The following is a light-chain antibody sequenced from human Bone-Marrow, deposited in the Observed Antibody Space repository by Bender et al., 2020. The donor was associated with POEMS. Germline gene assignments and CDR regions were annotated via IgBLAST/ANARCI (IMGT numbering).Light chain of an antibody. CDR3: SSYTSSSTRV. CDR1: NSDVGGYNH. J-gene: IGLJ3*02. CDR2: DVS. Sequence: QSALTQPPSASGSPGQSVTISCTGTNSDVGGYNHVSWHQQHPGKAPKLIIYDVSNRPSGVSNRFSGSKSGNTASLTISRLQAEDEADYYCSSYTSSSTRVFGGGTKLTVL. V-gene: IGLV2-14*03.